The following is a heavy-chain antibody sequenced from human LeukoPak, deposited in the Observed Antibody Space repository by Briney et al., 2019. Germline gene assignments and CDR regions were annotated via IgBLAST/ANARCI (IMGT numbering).Heavy chain of an antibody. CDR1: GYSFTNYW. D-gene: IGHD6-25*01. CDR3: ARRSGAAYYFDY. J-gene: IGHJ4*02. CDR2: IYPGDSHA. Sequence: GESLKISCKGSGYSFTNYWIGWVRQMPGKGLGWVGIIYPGDSHARYSPSFQGQVTISADKSISTAYLQWSSLKASDTAIYYCARRSGAAYYFDYWGQGTLITVSS. V-gene: IGHV5-51*01.